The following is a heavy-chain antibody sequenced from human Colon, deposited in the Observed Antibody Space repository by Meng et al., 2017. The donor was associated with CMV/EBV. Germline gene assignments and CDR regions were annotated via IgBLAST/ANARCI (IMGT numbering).Heavy chain of an antibody. D-gene: IGHD4-17*01. CDR1: GGSINDYY. Sequence: SETLSLTCTVSGGSINDYYWSWIRQSPGKGLEWIGYIYYSGATRYNPSLESRVSISIGTSRKHFSLKMTSVTAADTAMYYCARDNGDYYYGANVWGQGTTVTVSS. J-gene: IGHJ6*02. CDR2: IYYSGAT. V-gene: IGHV4-59*01. CDR3: ARDNGDYYYGANV.